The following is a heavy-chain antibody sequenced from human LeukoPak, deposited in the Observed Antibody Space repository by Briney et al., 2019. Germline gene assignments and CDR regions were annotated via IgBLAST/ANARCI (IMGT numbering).Heavy chain of an antibody. D-gene: IGHD3-22*01. CDR2: ISYGGST. Sequence: PSETLSLTCTVSGGSISSVGYYWGWIRQPPGKGLQWIGSISYGGSTYYNPSLKIRVTIYVDTSKNQVSLKLTSVTAADTAMYYCAGYYYDSSGYLGCGQGTLVTVSS. J-gene: IGHJ4*02. CDR1: GGSISSVGYY. CDR3: AGYYYDSSGYLG. V-gene: IGHV4-39*01.